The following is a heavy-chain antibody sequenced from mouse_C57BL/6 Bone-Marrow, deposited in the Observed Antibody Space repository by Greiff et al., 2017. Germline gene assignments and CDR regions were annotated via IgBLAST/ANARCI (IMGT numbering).Heavy chain of an antibody. CDR2: INPNNGGT. J-gene: IGHJ4*01. CDR3: ARGANWGIYYYAMDY. CDR1: GYTFTDYN. Sequence: VHVKQSGPELVKPGASVKMSRKASGYTFTDYNMHWVKQSHGKSLEWIGYINPNNGGTSYNQKFKGKATLTVHKSSSTAYMELRSLTSEDSAVYYCARGANWGIYYYAMDYWGQGTSVTVSS. V-gene: IGHV1-22*01. D-gene: IGHD4-1*01.